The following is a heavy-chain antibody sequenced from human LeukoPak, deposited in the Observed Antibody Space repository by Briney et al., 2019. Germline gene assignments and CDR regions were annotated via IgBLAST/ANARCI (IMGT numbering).Heavy chain of an antibody. D-gene: IGHD3-9*01. J-gene: IGHJ4*02. V-gene: IGHV4-59*01. CDR2: IYYSGST. CDR1: GGSISSYY. Sequence: KASETLSLTCTVSGGSISSYYWSWIRQPPGKGLEWIGYIYYSGSTNYNPSLKSRVTISVDTSKNQFSLKLSSVTAADTAVYYCARGWLSTHFDYWGQGTLVTVSS. CDR3: ARGWLSTHFDY.